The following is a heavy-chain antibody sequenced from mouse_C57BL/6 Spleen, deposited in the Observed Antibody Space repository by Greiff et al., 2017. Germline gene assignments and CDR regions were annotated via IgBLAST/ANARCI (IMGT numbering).Heavy chain of an antibody. V-gene: IGHV1-15*01. J-gene: IGHJ2*01. Sequence: VKLLESGAELVRPGASVTLSCKASGYTFTDYEMHWVKQTPVHGLEWIGAIDPETGGTAYNQKFKGKAILTADKSSSTAYMELRSLTSEDSAVYYCTRSDYGSSYFDYWGQGTTLTVSS. D-gene: IGHD1-1*01. CDR2: IDPETGGT. CDR1: GYTFTDYE. CDR3: TRSDYGSSYFDY.